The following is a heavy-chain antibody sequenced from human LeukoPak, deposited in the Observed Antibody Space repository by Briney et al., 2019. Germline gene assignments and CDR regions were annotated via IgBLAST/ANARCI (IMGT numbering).Heavy chain of an antibody. J-gene: IGHJ4*02. CDR1: GFTFTGHT. CDR2: ITSNGGST. Sequence: GGSLRLSCVASGFTFTGHTMHWVRQAPGKGLEYVSAITSNGGSTYYADSVKGRFTISRDNSKNTLYLQMGSLRVEDMAVYYCARAPRWQQLVPGYFDYWGQGTLVTVSS. D-gene: IGHD6-13*01. V-gene: IGHV3-64*02. CDR3: ARAPRWQQLVPGYFDY.